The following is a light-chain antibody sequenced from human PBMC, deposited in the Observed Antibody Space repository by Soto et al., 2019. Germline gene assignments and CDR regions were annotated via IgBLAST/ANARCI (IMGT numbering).Light chain of an antibody. V-gene: IGLV2-14*02. Sequence: QSALTQPASVSGSPGQSITISCTGTSSDVGSYKLVSWYQQYPGKAPKVMIYEVSNRPSGVSNRFSGSKSGNTASLTIAGRQAEDEADYYCSSYTSSSALLFGGGTKLTVL. CDR3: SSYTSSSALL. CDR2: EVS. CDR1: SSDVGSYKL. J-gene: IGLJ2*01.